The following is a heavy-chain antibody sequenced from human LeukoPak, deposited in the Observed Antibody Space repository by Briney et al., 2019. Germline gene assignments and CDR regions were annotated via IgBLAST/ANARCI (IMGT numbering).Heavy chain of an antibody. CDR3: ARVMTTFTPWDAFDI. CDR1: GGSFSGYY. J-gene: IGHJ3*02. CDR2: INHSGST. V-gene: IGHV4-34*01. Sequence: SETLSLTCAVYGGSFSGYYWSWIRQPPGKGLEWIGEINHSGSTNYNPSLKSRVTISVDTSKNQFSLKLSSVTAADTAVYYCARVMTTFTPWDAFDIWGQGTMATVSS. D-gene: IGHD3-16*01.